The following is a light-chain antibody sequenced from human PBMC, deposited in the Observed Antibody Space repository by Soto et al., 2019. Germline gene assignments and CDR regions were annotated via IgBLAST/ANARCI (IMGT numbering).Light chain of an antibody. Sequence: QSALTQPVSVSGSPGQSITISCTGTSSDVGGYNYVSWYQQHPGKAPKLMIYEVTKRPSGVSNRFSGSKSGNTASLTISGLQAEDESDYYRSSYTSISTLVFGGGTKLTVL. CDR2: EVT. CDR1: SSDVGGYNY. J-gene: IGLJ2*01. V-gene: IGLV2-14*01. CDR3: SSYTSISTLV.